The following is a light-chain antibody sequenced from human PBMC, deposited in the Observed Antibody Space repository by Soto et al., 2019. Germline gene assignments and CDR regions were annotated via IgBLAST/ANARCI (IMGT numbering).Light chain of an antibody. V-gene: IGLV1-47*02. Sequence: SVLTQPPSESGTPGQRVTISCSGSSSNIGSNYVYWYQQLPGTAPKLLIYSNNQRPSGVPDRFSGSKSGTSASLAISGLRSEDEADYYCCSYAGSYTYVFGTGTKVTVL. CDR1: SSNIGSNY. CDR3: CSYAGSYTYV. CDR2: SNN. J-gene: IGLJ1*01.